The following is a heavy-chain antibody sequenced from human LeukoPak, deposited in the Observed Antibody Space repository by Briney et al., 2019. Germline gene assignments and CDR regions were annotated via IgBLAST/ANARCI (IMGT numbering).Heavy chain of an antibody. CDR3: AEVLYSYDSSGLGWFDP. D-gene: IGHD3-22*01. CDR1: GGSVSSGDYY. CDR2: IYYSGST. Sequence: SQTLSLTCTVSGGSVSSGDYYWSWIRQPPGKCLEWIGYIYYSGSTYYNPSLKNRVTISVDTSKNQFSLKLSSVTAADTAVYYCAEVLYSYDSSGLGWFDPWGQGTLVTVSS. V-gene: IGHV4-30-4*08. J-gene: IGHJ5*02.